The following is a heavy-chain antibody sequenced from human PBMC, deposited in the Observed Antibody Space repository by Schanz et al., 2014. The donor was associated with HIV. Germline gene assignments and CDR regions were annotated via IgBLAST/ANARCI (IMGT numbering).Heavy chain of an antibody. Sequence: EVQLVESGGGLVQPGGSLRLSCAASGSTFSSYWMHWVRQAPGKGLVWVSRINSDGSSTNYADSVKGRLTISRDNAKNTLYLQMNSLRAEDTAVYYCVRLMSSDYDFYHYGMDVWGQGTTVIVS. CDR3: VRLMSSDYDFYHYGMDV. J-gene: IGHJ6*02. V-gene: IGHV3-74*01. CDR1: GSTFSSYW. CDR2: INSDGSST. D-gene: IGHD4-17*01.